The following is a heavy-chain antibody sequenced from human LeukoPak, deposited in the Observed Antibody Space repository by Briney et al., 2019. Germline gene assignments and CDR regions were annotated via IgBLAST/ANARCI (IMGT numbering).Heavy chain of an antibody. D-gene: IGHD6-19*01. CDR1: GFTSSSYA. CDR2: ISYDGSNK. Sequence: GGSLRLSCAASGFTSSSYAMHWVRQAPGKGLEWVAVISYDGSNKYYADSVKGRFTISRDNSKNTLYLQMNSLRAEDTAVYYCARDPEPGIAVAVPFFDYWGQGTLVTVSS. J-gene: IGHJ4*02. V-gene: IGHV3-30-3*01. CDR3: ARDPEPGIAVAVPFFDY.